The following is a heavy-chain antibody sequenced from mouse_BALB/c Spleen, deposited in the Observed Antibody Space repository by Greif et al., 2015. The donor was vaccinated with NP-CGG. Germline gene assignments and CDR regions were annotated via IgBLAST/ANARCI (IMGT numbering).Heavy chain of an antibody. V-gene: IGHV5-12-1*01. Sequence: EVNVVESGGGLVKPGGSLKLSCAASGFAFSSYDMSWVRQTPEKRLKWVAYISSGGGSTYYPDTVKGRFTISRDNAKNTLYLQMSSLKSEDTAMYYCARYDGYYYYAMDYWGQGTSVTVSS. J-gene: IGHJ4*01. CDR2: ISSGGGST. D-gene: IGHD2-3*01. CDR1: GFAFSSYD. CDR3: ARYDGYYYYAMDY.